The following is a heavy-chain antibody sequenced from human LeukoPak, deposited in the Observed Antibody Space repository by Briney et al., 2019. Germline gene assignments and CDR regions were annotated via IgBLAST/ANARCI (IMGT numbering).Heavy chain of an antibody. Sequence: GGSLRLSCAASGFTFSSYEMSWVRQAPGKGLEWVSYISSSGSTIYYADSVKGRFTISRDNAKNSLYLQMNSLRAEDTAVYYCARERVDIVATRRFVFDYWGQGTLVTVSS. D-gene: IGHD5-12*01. CDR1: GFTFSSYE. V-gene: IGHV3-48*03. J-gene: IGHJ4*02. CDR3: ARERVDIVATRRFVFDY. CDR2: ISSSGSTI.